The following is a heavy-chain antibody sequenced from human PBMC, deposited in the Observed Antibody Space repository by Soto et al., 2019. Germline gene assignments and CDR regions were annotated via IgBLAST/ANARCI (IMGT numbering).Heavy chain of an antibody. J-gene: IGHJ6*02. D-gene: IGHD6-13*01. CDR1: GDSVSRNSAA. V-gene: IGHV6-1*01. CDR3: ARDHPSIAAAGYYYYYGMDV. Sequence: SQTLSLTCAISGDSVSRNSAAWNWIRQSPSRGLEWLGRTYYRSKWYNDYAVSVKSRITINPDTSKNQFSLQLNSVTPEDTAVYYCARDHPSIAAAGYYYYYGMDVWGQGTTVTVSS. CDR2: TYYRSKWYN.